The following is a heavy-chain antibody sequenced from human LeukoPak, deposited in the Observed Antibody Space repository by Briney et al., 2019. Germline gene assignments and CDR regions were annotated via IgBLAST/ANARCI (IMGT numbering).Heavy chain of an antibody. CDR2: ISTNGDST. J-gene: IGHJ4*02. V-gene: IGHV3-64D*09. CDR1: GFTFSSYA. CDR3: VRDSGSWYDW. D-gene: IGHD2-15*01. Sequence: GGSLRLSCSASGFTFSSYAMHWVRQAPGKGLEYVSAISTNGDSTYYADSVKGRFTISRDNSKNTLYLQMGSLRPEDTAVYHCVRDSGSWYDWWGQGALVTVSS.